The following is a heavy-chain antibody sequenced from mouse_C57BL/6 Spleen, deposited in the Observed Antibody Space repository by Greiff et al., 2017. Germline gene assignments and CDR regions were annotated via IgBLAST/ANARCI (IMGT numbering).Heavy chain of an antibody. Sequence: EVKLMESGGGLVKPGGSLKLSCAASGFTFSSYAMSWVRQTPEKRLEWVATISDGGSYTYYPDNVKGRFTISRDNAKNNLYLQLSHLKSEDTAMYYCASLGFENYWGQGTTLTVSS. CDR2: ISDGGSYT. CDR3: ASLGFENY. V-gene: IGHV5-4*03. CDR1: GFTFSSYA. J-gene: IGHJ2*01.